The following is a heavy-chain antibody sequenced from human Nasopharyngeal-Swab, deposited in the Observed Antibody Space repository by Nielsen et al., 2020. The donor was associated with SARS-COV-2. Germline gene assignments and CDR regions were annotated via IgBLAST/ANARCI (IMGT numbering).Heavy chain of an antibody. CDR2: INHSGST. J-gene: IGHJ6*02. Sequence: WIRQPPGKGLEWIGEINHSGSTNYNPSLKSRVTISLDTSKNQFSLKLISVTAADTAVYYCARAGDFRYYYYGMDVWGQGTTVTVSS. V-gene: IGHV4-34*01. CDR3: ARAGDFRYYYYGMDV. D-gene: IGHD2-21*01.